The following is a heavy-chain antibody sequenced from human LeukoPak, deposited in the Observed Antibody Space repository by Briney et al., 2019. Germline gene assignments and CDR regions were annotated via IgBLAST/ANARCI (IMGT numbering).Heavy chain of an antibody. CDR1: GGSVSSGSYY. J-gene: IGHJ6*02. D-gene: IGHD2-2*01. CDR2: IYYSGST. CDR3: ARKEVAPATMNGYYYYGMDV. Sequence: SETLSLTCTVSGGSVSSGSYYWSWIRQPPGKGLEWIGYIYYSGSTNYNPSLKSRVAISVDTSKNQFSLKLSSVTAADTAVYYCARKEVAPATMNGYYYYGMDVWGQGTTVTVSS. V-gene: IGHV4-61*01.